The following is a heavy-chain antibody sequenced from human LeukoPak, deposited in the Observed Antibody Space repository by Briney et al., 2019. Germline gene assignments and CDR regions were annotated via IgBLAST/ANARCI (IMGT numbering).Heavy chain of an antibody. Sequence: GESLKISCTGSGYSFTDYWIGWVRQMPGKGLEWMGIIYPGDSDTRYSPSFQGQVTISAGKSISTAYLQWSSLKASDTAMYYCARRYSYGLFDYWGQGTLVTVSS. CDR1: GYSFTDYW. CDR2: IYPGDSDT. V-gene: IGHV5-51*01. D-gene: IGHD5-18*01. CDR3: ARRYSYGLFDY. J-gene: IGHJ4*02.